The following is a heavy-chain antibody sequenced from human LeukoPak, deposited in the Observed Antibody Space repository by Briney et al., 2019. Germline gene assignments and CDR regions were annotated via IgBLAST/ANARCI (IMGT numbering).Heavy chain of an antibody. Sequence: ASVKVSCKASGYTFTGYYMHWVRQAPGQGLERMGWINPNSGGTNYAQKFQGRVTMTRDTSISTAYMELSRLRSDDTAVYYCAREVSYGAGFDYWGQGTLVTVSS. CDR1: GYTFTGYY. D-gene: IGHD3-10*01. J-gene: IGHJ4*02. CDR2: INPNSGGT. CDR3: AREVSYGAGFDY. V-gene: IGHV1-2*02.